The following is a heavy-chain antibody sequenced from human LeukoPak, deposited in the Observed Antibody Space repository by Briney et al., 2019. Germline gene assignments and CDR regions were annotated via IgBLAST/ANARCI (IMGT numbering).Heavy chain of an antibody. CDR2: ISSSSSTI. J-gene: IGHJ5*02. V-gene: IGHV3-48*02. D-gene: IGHD3-3*01. Sequence: PGGSLRLSCAASGFTFSSDGMSWVRQAPGKGLEWVSYISSSSSTIYYADSVKGRFTISRDNAKNSLYLQMNSLRDEDTAVYYCARETTGSGWFDPWGQGTLVTVSS. CDR1: GFTFSSDG. CDR3: ARETTGSGWFDP.